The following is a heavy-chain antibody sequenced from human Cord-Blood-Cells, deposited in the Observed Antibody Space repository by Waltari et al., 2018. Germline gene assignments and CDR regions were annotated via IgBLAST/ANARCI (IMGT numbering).Heavy chain of an antibody. V-gene: IGHV3-23*01. D-gene: IGHD3-22*01. J-gene: IGHJ3*02. CDR1: GCTFSSYA. CDR3: AKATRIREAFDI. Sequence: EVQLLASGVGLVQPGGSLRLSCAASGCTFSSYALGWVRQAPGKGLEWVSAISGSGGSTYYADSVKGRFTISRDNSKNTLYLQMNSLRAEDTAVYYCAKATRIREAFDIWGQGTMVTVSS. CDR2: ISGSGGST.